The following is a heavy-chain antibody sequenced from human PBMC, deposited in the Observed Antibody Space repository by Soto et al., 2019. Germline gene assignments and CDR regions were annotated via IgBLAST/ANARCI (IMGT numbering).Heavy chain of an antibody. CDR1: RGTFTNYA. J-gene: IGHJ4*02. V-gene: IGHV1-69*01. CDR3: ARDRAGYYSHFVY. Sequence: QVYLVQSGAEVKKPGSSVKVSCKALRGTFTNYAFSWVRQAPGHGLEWMGGIMPFFGSGNYAQKFQGRINITADESTSSVYLELTSLRSEDTAVYYCARDRAGYYSHFVYWGQGTLVIVSS. D-gene: IGHD3-22*01. CDR2: IMPFFGSG.